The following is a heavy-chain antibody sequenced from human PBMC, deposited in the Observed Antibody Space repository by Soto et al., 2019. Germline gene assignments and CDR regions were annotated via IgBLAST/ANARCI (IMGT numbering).Heavy chain of an antibody. D-gene: IGHD4-4*01. J-gene: IGHJ6*02. CDR1: GGTFSSSA. V-gene: IGHV1-69*12. CDR3: ARDNDRLQLGGNYYYVLDV. Sequence: QVQLVQSGAEMKEPGSSVKVSYKTSGGTFSSSAISWLRQAPGQGLEWMGGIIPLFRTPDYAQKFQGRVTIAADESTSTAYMELSSLRSEDTAVYYCARDNDRLQLGGNYYYVLDVWGQGTKITVSS. CDR2: IIPLFRTP.